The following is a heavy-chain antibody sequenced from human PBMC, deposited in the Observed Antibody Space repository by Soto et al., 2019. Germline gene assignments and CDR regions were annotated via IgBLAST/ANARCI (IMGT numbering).Heavy chain of an antibody. J-gene: IGHJ4*02. CDR1: GGSISSSNW. CDR2: IYHSGRT. Sequence: QVQLQESGPGLVKPSGTLSLTCAVSGGSISSSNWLSWVRQPPGKGLEWIGEIYHSGRTTYNPSLRSRFTISVDPSKNHVSLKLSYVTAADTAVYYCARDRDYDGSDYFDYWGQGTLVTVSS. CDR3: ARDRDYDGSDYFDY. D-gene: IGHD3-22*01. V-gene: IGHV4-4*02.